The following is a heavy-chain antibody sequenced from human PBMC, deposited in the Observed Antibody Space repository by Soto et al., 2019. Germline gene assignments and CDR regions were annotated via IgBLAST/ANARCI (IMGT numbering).Heavy chain of an antibody. CDR1: GFTFSSYG. D-gene: IGHD5-18*01. V-gene: IGHV3-30*18. CDR2: ISCDGSNK. Sequence: GGSLRLSCAASGFTFSSYGMHWVRQAPGKGLEWVAVISCDGSNKYYADSVKGRFTISRDISKNTLYLQMNSLRAEDTAVYYCAKVYSYGLAYYFGYWGQGTLVTVSS. J-gene: IGHJ4*02. CDR3: AKVYSYGLAYYFGY.